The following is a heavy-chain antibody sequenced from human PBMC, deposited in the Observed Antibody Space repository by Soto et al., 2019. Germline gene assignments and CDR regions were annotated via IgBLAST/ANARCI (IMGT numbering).Heavy chain of an antibody. V-gene: IGHV1-69*01. Sequence: QVQLVQSGAEVKKPGSSVKVSCKASGGTFSSYAFIWVRQAPVQGLEWMGGIIPLFGTTNYAQKFQGRVTITAYESTSTAYMELSSLRSEDTAVYYCERVISTVIDYGDNKPSGYVDLWGRGTLVPAS. CDR1: GGTFSSYA. J-gene: IGHJ2*01. CDR2: IIPLFGTT. CDR3: ERVISTVIDYGDNKPSGYVDL. D-gene: IGHD4-17*01.